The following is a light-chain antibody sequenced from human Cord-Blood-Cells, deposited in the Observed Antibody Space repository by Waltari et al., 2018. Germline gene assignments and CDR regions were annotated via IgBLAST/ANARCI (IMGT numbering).Light chain of an antibody. CDR3: QQRSNWPPLT. CDR1: QSVSSY. Sequence: EIVLTQSPATLSLSPGERATLSCRASQSVSSYLAWYQQKPGQAPRLLIYAASNRATGIPARFSGSGSGTDFTLTISSLEPEDFAVYYCQQRSNWPPLTFGGGTK. J-gene: IGKJ4*01. CDR2: AAS. V-gene: IGKV3-11*01.